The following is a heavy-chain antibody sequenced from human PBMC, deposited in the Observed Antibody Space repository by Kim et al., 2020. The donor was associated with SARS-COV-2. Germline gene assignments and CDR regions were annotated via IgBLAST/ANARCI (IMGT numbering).Heavy chain of an antibody. J-gene: IGHJ4*02. CDR1: GYTFTSYA. D-gene: IGHD3-22*01. Sequence: ASVKVSCKASGYTFTSYAMHWVRQAPGQRLEWMGWINAGNGNTKYSQKFQGRVTITRDTSASTAYMELSSLRSEDTAVYYCARVRNRGAPVVVVITGFDYWGQGTLVTVSS. CDR3: ARVRNRGAPVVVVITGFDY. CDR2: INAGNGNT. V-gene: IGHV1-3*01.